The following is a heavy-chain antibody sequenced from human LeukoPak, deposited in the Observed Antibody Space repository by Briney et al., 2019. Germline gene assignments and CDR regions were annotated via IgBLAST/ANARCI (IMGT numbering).Heavy chain of an antibody. J-gene: IGHJ4*02. V-gene: IGHV1-18*04. CDR1: GYTFTIYG. CDR3: ARDLGYSYGYWYFDY. D-gene: IGHD5-18*01. CDR2: ITAYNGNT. Sequence: ASLNLSSTASGYTFTIYGISWVRHAPEQGLGWMGWITAYNGNTNYAQKLQGRVTMTTDTSTSTAYMELRSLRSDDTVVYYCARDLGYSYGYWYFDYWGQGTLVTVSS.